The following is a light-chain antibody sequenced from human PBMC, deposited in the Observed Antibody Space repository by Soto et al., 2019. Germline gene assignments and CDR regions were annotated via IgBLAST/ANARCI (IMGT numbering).Light chain of an antibody. J-gene: IGLJ1*01. CDR3: SSYASSSSYV. V-gene: IGLV2-14*01. CDR1: SSDVGGYNH. CDR2: EVT. Sequence: QSVLTQPASVSGSPGQSITISCTGTSSDVGGYNHVSWYQIHPGKAPKLIIYEVTSRPSGVSYRFSGSKSGNSASLTISGLRAEDEADYYCSSYASSSSYVFGGGTKVTVL.